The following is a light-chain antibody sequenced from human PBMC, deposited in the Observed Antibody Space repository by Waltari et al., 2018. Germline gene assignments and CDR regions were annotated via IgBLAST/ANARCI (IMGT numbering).Light chain of an antibody. Sequence: EIVLTQSPPTLSLSPGERVNLSCSASQSISDFLAWYQQRPGRSPRLLIYDASTRATGIPTRFSGSGSGTDFTLTISSLEPEDVAVYFCQQRGSWPLTFGGGTRVDI. CDR1: QSISDF. CDR3: QQRGSWPLT. CDR2: DAS. J-gene: IGKJ4*01. V-gene: IGKV3-11*01.